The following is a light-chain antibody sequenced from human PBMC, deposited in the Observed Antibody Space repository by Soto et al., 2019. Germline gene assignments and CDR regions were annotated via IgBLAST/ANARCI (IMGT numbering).Light chain of an antibody. CDR2: GAS. J-gene: IGKJ5*01. V-gene: IGKV3-11*01. CDR3: QQRNVWPPIT. Sequence: EIVLTQSPATLCLSPGERATLSCRASQSVSRNLAWYQQKPGQAPRLLIYGASSRATGIPDRFGGSRSGTEFTLTINSLEPEDFAVYYCQQRNVWPPITFGQGTRLEIK. CDR1: QSVSRN.